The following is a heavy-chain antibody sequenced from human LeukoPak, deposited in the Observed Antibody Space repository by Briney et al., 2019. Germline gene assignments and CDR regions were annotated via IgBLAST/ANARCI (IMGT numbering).Heavy chain of an antibody. V-gene: IGHV4-4*07. J-gene: IGHJ4*02. CDR2: IYSSGST. CDR3: ARDYDSGGYSFDY. D-gene: IGHD3-9*01. Sequence: PSETLSLTCTVSGGSISSYYWSWIRQSAGKGLEWIGRIYSSGSTNYNPSLKSRVTISVDTSKNQFSLKLSSVTAADTAVYYCARDYDSGGYSFDYWGQGTLVTVSS. CDR1: GGSISSYY.